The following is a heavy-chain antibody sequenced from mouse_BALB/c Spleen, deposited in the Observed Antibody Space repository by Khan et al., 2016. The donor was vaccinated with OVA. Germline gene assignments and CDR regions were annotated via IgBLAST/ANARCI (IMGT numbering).Heavy chain of an antibody. V-gene: IGHV3-2*02. J-gene: IGHJ4*01. CDR1: GYSITSDYA. CDR2: INYSGST. CDR3: ARDGSRYNYAMDY. D-gene: IGHD2-3*01. Sequence: EVQLQESGPGLVNPSQSLSLTCTVTGYSITSDYAWNWIRQFPGNKLEWMGYINYSGSTNYNPAIKSRNSINRDTSKNQFFLQLNSVTTEDAATYYCARDGSRYNYAMDYWGQGTSVTVSS.